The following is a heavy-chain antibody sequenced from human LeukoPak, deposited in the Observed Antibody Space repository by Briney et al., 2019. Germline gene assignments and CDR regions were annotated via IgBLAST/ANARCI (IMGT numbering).Heavy chain of an antibody. J-gene: IGHJ3*02. CDR3: ASPSKLVISRGGFDI. V-gene: IGHV4-39*01. CDR1: GGSSSDTTYY. Sequence: SDALSLTCTVSGGSSSDTTYYWTWIRQPPGEGLEWIASIYFSETKYNPSLKSRVTISGDTSKNQFSLKLSSVTAADTAVYYCASPSKLVISRGGFDIWGQGTVVTVSA. CDR2: IYFSET. D-gene: IGHD3-22*01.